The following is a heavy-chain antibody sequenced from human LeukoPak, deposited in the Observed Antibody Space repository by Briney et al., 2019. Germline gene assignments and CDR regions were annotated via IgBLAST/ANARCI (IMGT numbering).Heavy chain of an antibody. CDR2: ISSSSSYI. CDR1: GFTFSSYS. D-gene: IGHD6-19*01. CDR3: ARALAVAGTNWFDP. V-gene: IGHV3-21*01. Sequence: GGSLRLSCAASGFTFSSYSMNWVRQAPGKGLEWVSSISSSSSYIYYADSVKGRFTISRDNAKNSLYLQMNSLRAEDTAVYYCARALAVAGTNWFDPWGQGTLVTVSS. J-gene: IGHJ5*02.